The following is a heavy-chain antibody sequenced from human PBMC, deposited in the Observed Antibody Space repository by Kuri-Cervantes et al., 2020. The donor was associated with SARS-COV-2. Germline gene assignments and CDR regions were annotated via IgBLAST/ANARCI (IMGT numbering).Heavy chain of an antibody. D-gene: IGHD7-27*01. V-gene: IGHV1-18*01. CDR3: ARVAGDPYYFDY. CDR1: GYTFTSYG. Sequence: ASVKVSCKASGYTFTSYGISWVRQAPGQGLEWMGWISAYNGNTNYAQKLQGRVTMTTDTSTSTAYMELRSLRAEDTAVYYCARVAGDPYYFDYWGQGTLVTVSS. J-gene: IGHJ4*02. CDR2: ISAYNGNT.